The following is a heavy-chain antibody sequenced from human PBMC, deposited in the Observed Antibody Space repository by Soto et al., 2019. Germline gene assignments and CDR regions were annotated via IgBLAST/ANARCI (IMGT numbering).Heavy chain of an antibody. Sequence: EVQLVESGGGLVKPGGSLRLSCAASGFTFSSYSMNWVRQAPGKGLEWVSSISSSSSYIYYADSVKGRFTISRDNAKNTLYLQMNSQRAEDTAVYYCATDQPGYSYGYGLGYWGQGTLVTVSS. CDR1: GFTFSSYS. J-gene: IGHJ4*02. CDR3: ATDQPGYSYGYGLGY. CDR2: ISSSSSYI. D-gene: IGHD5-18*01. V-gene: IGHV3-21*01.